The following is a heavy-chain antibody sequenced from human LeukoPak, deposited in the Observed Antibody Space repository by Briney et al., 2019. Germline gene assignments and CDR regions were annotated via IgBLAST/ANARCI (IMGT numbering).Heavy chain of an antibody. CDR3: ARDIAFYDSPSVNWFDP. D-gene: IGHD3-22*01. CDR2: ISSSSSYI. CDR1: GFTFSSYS. V-gene: IGHV3-21*01. Sequence: GGSLRLSCADSGFTFSSYSMNWVRQAPGKGLEWVSSISSSSSYIYYADSVKGRFTISRDNAKNSLYLQMNSLRAEDTAVYYCARDIAFYDSPSVNWFDPWGQGTLVTVSS. J-gene: IGHJ5*02.